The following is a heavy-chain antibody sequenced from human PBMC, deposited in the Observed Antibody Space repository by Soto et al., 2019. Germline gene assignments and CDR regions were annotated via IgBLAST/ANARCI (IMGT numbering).Heavy chain of an antibody. CDR1: GVSISSGYYY. V-gene: IGHV4-39*01. J-gene: IGHJ6*02. CDR3: ARHSSSGWYDYYYGMDV. CDR2: IYYSGST. Sequence: PSETLSLTCSVSGVSISSGYYYWGWIRQPPGKGLEWIGSIYYSGSTYYNPSLKSRVTISVDTSKNQFSLKLSSVTAADTAVYYCARHSSSGWYDYYYGMDVWGQGTTVTVSS. D-gene: IGHD6-19*01.